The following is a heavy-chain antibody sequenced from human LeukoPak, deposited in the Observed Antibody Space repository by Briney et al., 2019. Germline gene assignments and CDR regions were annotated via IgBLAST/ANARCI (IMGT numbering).Heavy chain of an antibody. CDR1: GFNFRDHW. J-gene: IGHJ6*04. V-gene: IGHV3-48*03. Sequence: GGSLRLSCAGSGFNFRDHWMNWVRQAPGKGLEWVSYISSSGSTIYYADSVKGRFTISRDNAKNSLYLQMNSLRAEDTAVYYCAELGITMIGGVWGKGTTVTISS. CDR3: AELGITMIGGV. D-gene: IGHD3-10*02. CDR2: ISSSGSTI.